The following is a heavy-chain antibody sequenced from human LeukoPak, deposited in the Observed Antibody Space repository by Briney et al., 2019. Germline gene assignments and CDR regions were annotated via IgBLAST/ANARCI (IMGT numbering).Heavy chain of an antibody. CDR3: AKGVRITMVRGAFDI. J-gene: IGHJ3*02. D-gene: IGHD3-10*01. V-gene: IGHV3-48*04. Sequence: QAGGSLRLSCAASGFTFSNYAMSWVRQAPGKGLEWISFISSSRSTTYYADSVKGRCTISRDNAKNSLYLQMNSLRAEDTALYYCAKGVRITMVRGAFDIWGQGTMVTVSS. CDR1: GFTFSNYA. CDR2: ISSSRSTT.